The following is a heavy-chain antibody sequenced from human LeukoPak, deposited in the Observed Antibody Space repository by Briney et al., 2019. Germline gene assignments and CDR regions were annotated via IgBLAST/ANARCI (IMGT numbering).Heavy chain of an antibody. V-gene: IGHV1-2*02. J-gene: IGHJ4*02. Sequence: ASVKVSCKASGYTFTGYYMHWVRQAPGQGLEWMGWINPNSGDTNYAQKFQGRVTMTRDTSISTAYMELSRLRSDDTAVYYCARGVQYYYDSSGYSDYWGQGTLVTVSS. CDR2: INPNSGDT. D-gene: IGHD3-22*01. CDR1: GYTFTGYY. CDR3: ARGVQYYYDSSGYSDY.